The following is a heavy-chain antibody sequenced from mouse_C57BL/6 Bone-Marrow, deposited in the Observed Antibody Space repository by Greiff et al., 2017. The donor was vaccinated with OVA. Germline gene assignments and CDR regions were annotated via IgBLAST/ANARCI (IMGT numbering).Heavy chain of an antibody. D-gene: IGHD2-4*01. Sequence: QVQLKQPGAELVKPGASVKVSCKASGYTFTSYWMHWVKQRPGQGLEWIGRIHPSDSDTNYNQKFKGKATLTVDKSSSTAYMQLSSLTSEDSAVYDCAICDYDRGHYYAMDYWGQGTSVTVSS. CDR3: AICDYDRGHYYAMDY. J-gene: IGHJ4*01. CDR1: GYTFTSYW. CDR2: IHPSDSDT. V-gene: IGHV1-74*01.